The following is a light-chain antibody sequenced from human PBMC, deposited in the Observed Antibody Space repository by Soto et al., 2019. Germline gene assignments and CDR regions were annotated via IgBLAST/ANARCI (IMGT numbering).Light chain of an antibody. CDR3: QHYGSSLYT. Sequence: EIVLTQSPGTLSLSPGDRATLSCRASQSVTSTYFAWYQQKPGQAPRLLIYGASRRAIGIPDRFSGSGSGTDFTLTISRLEPEDFAVYYCQHYGSSLYTFGQGTKLEIK. V-gene: IGKV3-20*01. CDR1: QSVTSTY. J-gene: IGKJ2*01. CDR2: GAS.